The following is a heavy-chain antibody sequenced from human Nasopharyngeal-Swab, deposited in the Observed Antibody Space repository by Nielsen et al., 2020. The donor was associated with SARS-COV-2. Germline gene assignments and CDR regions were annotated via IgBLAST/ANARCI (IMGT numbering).Heavy chain of an antibody. J-gene: IGHJ6*03. D-gene: IGHD3-10*01. Sequence: SQTLSLTCAISGDSVPINSPPCTSISQSPSRGLEWLGRTYYRSKWYNDYAVSVKSRITINPDTSKNQFSLPLTSVTPEDTAVYYCARERGYYYMDVWGKGTTVTVSS. CDR3: ARERGYYYMDV. V-gene: IGHV6-1*01. CDR1: GDSVPINSPP. CDR2: TYYRSKWYN.